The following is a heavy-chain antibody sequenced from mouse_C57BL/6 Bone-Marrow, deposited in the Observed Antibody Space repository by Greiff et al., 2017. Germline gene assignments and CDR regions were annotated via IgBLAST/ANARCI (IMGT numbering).Heavy chain of an antibody. CDR3: TRGYGSSLYAMDY. J-gene: IGHJ4*01. CDR2: ISSGGDYI. D-gene: IGHD1-1*01. Sequence: EVQGVESGEGLVKPGGSLKLSCAASGFTFSSYAMSWVRQTPEKRLEWVAYISSGGDYIYYAHTVKGRVTSSRDTARNTLYLHMSRLTSEDTAMYYCTRGYGSSLYAMDYWGQGTSVTVSS. V-gene: IGHV5-9-1*02. CDR1: GFTFSSYA.